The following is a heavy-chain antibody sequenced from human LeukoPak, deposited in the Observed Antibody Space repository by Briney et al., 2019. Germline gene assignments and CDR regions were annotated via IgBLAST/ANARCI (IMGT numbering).Heavy chain of an antibody. V-gene: IGHV3-48*03. CDR1: GFTFSSYE. J-gene: IGHJ4*02. D-gene: IGHD1-1*01. Sequence: GGSLRLSCAASGFTFSSYEMNWVRQAPGKGLEWVSYTSDSGSTIYYADSLKGRFTISRGNAKKSLYLQMNSLRAEDTAVYYCARSWIGTTHWYFDYWGQGTLVTVSS. CDR2: TSDSGSTI. CDR3: ARSWIGTTHWYFDY.